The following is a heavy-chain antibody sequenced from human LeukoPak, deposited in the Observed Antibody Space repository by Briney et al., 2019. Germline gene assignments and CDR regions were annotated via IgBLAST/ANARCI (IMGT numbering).Heavy chain of an antibody. Sequence: PGGSLRLSCAASGFTLSSYGMGWVRQAPGKGLEWVSDISGSGIRRDYADSVKGRFTISRDNSKNTLYLQMNSLRAEDTAVYYCAKRSGGPSPFDYWGQGTLVTVSS. V-gene: IGHV3-23*01. J-gene: IGHJ4*02. CDR3: AKRSGGPSPFDY. D-gene: IGHD3-3*01. CDR2: ISGSGIRR. CDR1: GFTLSSYG.